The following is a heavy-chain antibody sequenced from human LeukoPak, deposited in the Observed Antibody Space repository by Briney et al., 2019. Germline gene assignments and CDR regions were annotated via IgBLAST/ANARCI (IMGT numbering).Heavy chain of an antibody. D-gene: IGHD1-26*01. Sequence: VASVKVSCKPSGYTFASYGISWVRQAPGQGLEWMGWISAYNGNTNYAQKLQGRVTMTTDTSTSTAYMELRSLRSDDTAVYYCARVLVGATTNYYYYGMDVWGQGTTVTVSS. V-gene: IGHV1-18*01. CDR2: ISAYNGNT. CDR3: ARVLVGATTNYYYYGMDV. CDR1: GYTFASYG. J-gene: IGHJ6*02.